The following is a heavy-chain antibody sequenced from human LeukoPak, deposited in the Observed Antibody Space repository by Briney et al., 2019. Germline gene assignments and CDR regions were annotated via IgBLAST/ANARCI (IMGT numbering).Heavy chain of an antibody. D-gene: IGHD3-22*01. V-gene: IGHV1-46*01. CDR1: GYTFTSYY. CDR3: ARWGGYYGSSGSRDAFDI. CDR2: INPSGGST. J-gene: IGHJ3*02. Sequence: RASVKVSCKASGYTFTSYYMHWVRQAPGQGLEWMGIINPSGGSTSYAQKFQGRVTMTRDTSTSTVYMELSSLRSEDTAVYYCARWGGYYGSSGSRDAFDIWGQGTMVTVSS.